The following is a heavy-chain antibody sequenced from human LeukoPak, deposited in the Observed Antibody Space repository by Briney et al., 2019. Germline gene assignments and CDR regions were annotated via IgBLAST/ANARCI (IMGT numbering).Heavy chain of an antibody. CDR2: ISGSGNRT. Sequence: GGSLRLSCAASGFMFSGYAMSWVRQDPGKGLEWVSAISGSGNRTHYADSVKGRFTISRDNSKNTLYIQMNSLRAEDTAVYYCVKEQNSVPNWFGPWGQGTLVIVSS. J-gene: IGHJ5*02. D-gene: IGHD1-1*01. V-gene: IGHV3-23*01. CDR3: VKEQNSVPNWFGP. CDR1: GFMFSGYA.